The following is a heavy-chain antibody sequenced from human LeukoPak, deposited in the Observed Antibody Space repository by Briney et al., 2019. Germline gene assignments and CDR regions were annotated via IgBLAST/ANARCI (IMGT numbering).Heavy chain of an antibody. J-gene: IGHJ6*03. CDR1: GGSFSGYY. D-gene: IGHD3-3*01. V-gene: IGHV4-34*01. Sequence: SETLSLTCAVYGGSFSGYYWSWIRQPPGKGLEWIGEINHSGSTNYNPSLKSRVTISVDTSKNQFSLKLSSVTAADTATYYCARGGYYTLEYYYYMDVWGKGTTVTVSS. CDR3: ARGGYYTLEYYYYMDV. CDR2: INHSGST.